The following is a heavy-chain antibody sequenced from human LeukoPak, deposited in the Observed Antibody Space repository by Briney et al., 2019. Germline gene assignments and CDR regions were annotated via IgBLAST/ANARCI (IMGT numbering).Heavy chain of an antibody. J-gene: IGHJ3*02. Sequence: ASVKVSCRASGYTFTSYGISWVRQAPGQGLEWMGWISVYNGNTNYAQKLQGRVTMTTDTSTSTAYMELRSLRSDDTAVYYCASPYCSGGTCYAHDAFDIWGQGTMVTVSS. D-gene: IGHD2-15*01. CDR3: ASPYCSGGTCYAHDAFDI. CDR2: ISVYNGNT. CDR1: GYTFTSYG. V-gene: IGHV1-18*01.